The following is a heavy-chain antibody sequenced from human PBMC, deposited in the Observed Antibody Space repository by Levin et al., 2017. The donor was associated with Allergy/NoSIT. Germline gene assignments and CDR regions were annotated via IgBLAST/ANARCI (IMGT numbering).Heavy chain of an antibody. V-gene: IGHV3-7*03. CDR3: ASGGWGSTFNI. J-gene: IGHJ3*02. Sequence: GGSLRLSCAGSGFDLSTYWMTWVRQAPGKGLEWVASIKHDGGETYYVDSVKGRFTISRDNAKNSLYVQMKSLRAEDTGVYYCASGGWGSTFNIWGQGTMVTVSS. D-gene: IGHD7-27*01. CDR2: IKHDGGET. CDR1: GFDLSTYW.